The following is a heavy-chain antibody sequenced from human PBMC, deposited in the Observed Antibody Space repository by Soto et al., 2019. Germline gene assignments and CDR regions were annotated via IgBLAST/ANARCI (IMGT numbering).Heavy chain of an antibody. J-gene: IGHJ4*02. V-gene: IGHV4-59*01. CDR1: GGSISSYY. Sequence: QVQLQESGPGLVKPSETLSLICTVSGGSISSYYWSWIRQPPGRGLEWIGYIFYSGSTYYNPSLQSRVTISLDTSKNQFSLRLSSVTAADTAMYYCARGVDRQWADYWGQGTLVTVSS. CDR2: IFYSGST. D-gene: IGHD6-19*01. CDR3: ARGVDRQWADY.